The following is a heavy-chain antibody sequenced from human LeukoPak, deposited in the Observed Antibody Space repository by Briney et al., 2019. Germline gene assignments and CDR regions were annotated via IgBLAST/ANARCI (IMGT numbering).Heavy chain of an antibody. D-gene: IGHD1-26*01. CDR2: ISADNGYT. CDR3: ARVEVVGATTHFDY. Sequence: ASVKVSCKASGYIFSSYGFSWVRQAPGQGLEWMGWISADNGYTNYAQKFQGRVTMTTDTSTSTAYMELRSLRSDDTAVYYCARVEVVGATTHFDYWGQGTLVTVSS. J-gene: IGHJ4*02. CDR1: GYIFSSYG. V-gene: IGHV1-18*01.